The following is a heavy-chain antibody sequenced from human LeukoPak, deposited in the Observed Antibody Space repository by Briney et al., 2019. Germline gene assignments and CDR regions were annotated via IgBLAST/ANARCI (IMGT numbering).Heavy chain of an antibody. CDR1: GFTFSSNS. D-gene: IGHD1-7*01. CDR3: ARDAGITGTTDLDY. CDR2: ISSTSSYI. Sequence: GGSLRLSCAASGFTFSSNSMNWVRQAPGKGLEWVSSISSTSSYIYYADSVKGRFTISRDNAKSSLYLQMNSLRAEDTAVYYCARDAGITGTTDLDYWGQGTLVTVSS. J-gene: IGHJ4*02. V-gene: IGHV3-21*01.